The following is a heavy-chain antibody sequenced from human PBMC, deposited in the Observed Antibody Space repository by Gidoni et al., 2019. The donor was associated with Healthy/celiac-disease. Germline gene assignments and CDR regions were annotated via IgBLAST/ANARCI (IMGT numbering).Heavy chain of an antibody. CDR3: ARDAYDFWSGYEDYYYYGMDV. CDR1: GCTVSSNY. CDR2: IYSGGST. D-gene: IGHD3-3*01. V-gene: IGHV3-53*01. J-gene: IGHJ6*02. Sequence: EVQLVESGGGLIQPGGSLRLSCAASGCTVSSNYLSWVRQAPGNGLEWVPVIYSGGSTYYADSVKGRFTISRDNSKNTLPLQMNSLRAEDTAVYYCARDAYDFWSGYEDYYYYGMDVWGQGTTVTVSS.